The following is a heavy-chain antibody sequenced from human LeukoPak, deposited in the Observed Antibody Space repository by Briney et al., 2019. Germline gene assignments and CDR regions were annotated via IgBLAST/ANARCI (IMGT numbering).Heavy chain of an antibody. J-gene: IGHJ4*02. V-gene: IGHV3-23*01. CDR2: ISGSGGST. CDR3: AKDQWTHSSGYSHFDY. CDR1: GFTFSSYA. Sequence: PGGSLRLSCAASGFTFSSYAMSWVRQAPGKGLEWVSAISGSGGSTYYADSVKGRFTISRDNSKNTLYLQMNSLRAEDTAVYYCAKDQWTHSSGYSHFDYWGQGTLVTVSS. D-gene: IGHD3-22*01.